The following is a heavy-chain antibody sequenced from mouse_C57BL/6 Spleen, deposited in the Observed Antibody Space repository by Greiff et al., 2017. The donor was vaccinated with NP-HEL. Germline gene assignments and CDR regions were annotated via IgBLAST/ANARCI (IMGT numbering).Heavy chain of an antibody. D-gene: IGHD3-2*02. CDR1: GYTFTGYW. CDR3: GRLEAAQGFAY. Sequence: VQLQQSGAELLKPGASVKLSCKATGYTFTGYWIEWVKQRPGHGLEWIGEILPGSGSTNYNEKFKGKSTFTADTSSNTAYMQLSSLTAEDSAIYCSGRLEAAQGFAYWGQGTLVTVSA. J-gene: IGHJ3*01. V-gene: IGHV1-9*01. CDR2: ILPGSGST.